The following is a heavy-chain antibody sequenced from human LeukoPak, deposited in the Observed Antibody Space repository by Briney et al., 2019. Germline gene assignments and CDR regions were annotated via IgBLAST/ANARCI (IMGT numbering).Heavy chain of an antibody. J-gene: IGHJ4*02. CDR2: IYYSGST. Sequence: SETLSLTCTVSGGSISSSSYYWGWIRQPPGKGLEWIGSIYYSGSTYYNLSLKSRVTISVDPSKNQFSLKLSSVTAADTAVYYCARTVLLWFGEPSSHFDYWGQRTLVTVSS. V-gene: IGHV4-39*07. CDR1: GGSISSSSYY. D-gene: IGHD3-10*01. CDR3: ARTVLLWFGEPSSHFDY.